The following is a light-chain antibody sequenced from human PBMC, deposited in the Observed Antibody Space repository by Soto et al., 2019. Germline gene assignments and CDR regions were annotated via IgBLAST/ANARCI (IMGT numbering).Light chain of an antibody. CDR3: KKYNSAATWT. Sequence: DIQMTQSPSSLSASVGDRVTITCRASQGISNYLAWYQQKPGKVPKLLIYAASTLQSGVPSRFSGSGSGTDFTLTISSLQPEDVATYYCKKYNSAATWTFGQGTKVEIK. V-gene: IGKV1-27*01. J-gene: IGKJ1*01. CDR2: AAS. CDR1: QGISNY.